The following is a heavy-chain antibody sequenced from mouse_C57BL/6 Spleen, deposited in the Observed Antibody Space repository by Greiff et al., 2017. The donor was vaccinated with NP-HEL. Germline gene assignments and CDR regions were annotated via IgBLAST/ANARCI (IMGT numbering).Heavy chain of an antibody. J-gene: IGHJ4*01. CDR3: ASDLEPLSRTMDY. CDR2: ISDGGSYT. CDR1: GFTFSSYA. D-gene: IGHD1-1*02. Sequence: EVQVVESGGGLVKPGGSLKLSCAASGFTFSSYAMSWVRQTPEKRLEWVATISDGGSYTYYPDNVKGRFTISRDNAKNNLYLQMSHLKSEDTAMYYCASDLEPLSRTMDYWGQGTSVTVSS. V-gene: IGHV5-4*01.